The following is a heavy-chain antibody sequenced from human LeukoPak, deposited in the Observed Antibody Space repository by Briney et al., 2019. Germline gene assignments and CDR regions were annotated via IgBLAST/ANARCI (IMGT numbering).Heavy chain of an antibody. V-gene: IGHV5-51*01. Sequence: GKPLKISCKGSGYSFTSYWIGWVRQMPGKGLEWMGIIYPGDSDTRYSPSFQGQVTISADKSIISAYLQWSSLKASDTAMYYCARAMVRGVSFDYWGQGTLVTVSS. CDR2: IYPGDSDT. CDR3: ARAMVRGVSFDY. CDR1: GYSFTSYW. J-gene: IGHJ4*02. D-gene: IGHD3-10*01.